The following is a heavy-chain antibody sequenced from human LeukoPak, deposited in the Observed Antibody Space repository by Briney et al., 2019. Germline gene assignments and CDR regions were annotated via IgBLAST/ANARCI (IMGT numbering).Heavy chain of an antibody. V-gene: IGHV1-69*05. CDR3: ARDPLHSYGYGMDV. CDR1: GGTFSSYA. J-gene: IGHJ6*04. Sequence: SVKVSCKASGGTFSSYAVSWVRQAPGQGLEWMGGIIPIFGTANYAQKFQGRVTITTDGSTSTAYMELSSLRSEDTAVYYCARDPLHSYGYGMDVWGKGPTVTVSS. D-gene: IGHD5-18*01. CDR2: IIPIFGTA.